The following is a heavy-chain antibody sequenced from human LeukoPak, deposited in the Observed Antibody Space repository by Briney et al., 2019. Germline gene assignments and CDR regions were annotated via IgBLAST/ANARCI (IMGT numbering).Heavy chain of an antibody. CDR2: IYYSGST. CDR3: ARDRDVGDFDS. V-gene: IGHV4-39*07. Sequence: SETLSLTCTVSGGSISSSSYYWGWIRQPPGKGLEWIGSIYYSGSTYYNPSLKSRVTISVDTSKNQFSLKLSSVTAADTAVYYCARDRDVGDFDSWGHGTLVTVSS. CDR1: GGSISSSSYY. D-gene: IGHD2-15*01. J-gene: IGHJ4*01.